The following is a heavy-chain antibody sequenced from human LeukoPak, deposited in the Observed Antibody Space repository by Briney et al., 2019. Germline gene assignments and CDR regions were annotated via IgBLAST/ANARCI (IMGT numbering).Heavy chain of an antibody. CDR2: IYNSGST. J-gene: IGHJ4*02. Sequence: SETLSLTCTVSGGSISHYYWSWVRQPPGKGLEWIGYIYNSGSTNYNPSLKSRVTISVDTSKNQFSLKLKSVTAADTARYYCVRDQSFYDSGSPYRPGDYFDYWGQGTMVTVSS. V-gene: IGHV4-59*01. CDR1: GGSISHYY. CDR3: VRDQSFYDSGSPYRPGDYFDY. D-gene: IGHD3-10*01.